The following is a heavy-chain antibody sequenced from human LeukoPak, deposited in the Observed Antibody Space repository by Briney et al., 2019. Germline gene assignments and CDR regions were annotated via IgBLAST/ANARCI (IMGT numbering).Heavy chain of an antibody. Sequence: ASVKVSCKVSGYTLTELSMHWVRQAPGKGLEWMGGFDPEDGETIYAQKFQGRVTMTEDTSTDTAYMEPSSLRSEDTAVYYCATGLISSGWLFDYWGQGTLVTVSS. V-gene: IGHV1-24*01. D-gene: IGHD6-19*01. CDR3: ATGLISSGWLFDY. CDR1: GYTLTELS. J-gene: IGHJ4*02. CDR2: FDPEDGET.